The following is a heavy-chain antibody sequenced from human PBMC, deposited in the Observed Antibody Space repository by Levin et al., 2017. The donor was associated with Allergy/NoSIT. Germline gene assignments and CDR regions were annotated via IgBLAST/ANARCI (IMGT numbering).Heavy chain of an antibody. CDR1: GGSISSGSYY. J-gene: IGHJ4*02. CDR2: IYTSGST. D-gene: IGHD3-10*01. CDR3: ARDGNYYGSGSTRGYFDQ. V-gene: IGHV4-61*02. Sequence: SETLSLTCTVSGGSISSGSYYWSWIRQPAGKGLEWIGRIYTSGSTNYNPSLKSRVTISVDTSKNQFSLKLSSVTAADTAVYYCARDGNYYGSGSTRGYFDQWGQGTLVTVSS.